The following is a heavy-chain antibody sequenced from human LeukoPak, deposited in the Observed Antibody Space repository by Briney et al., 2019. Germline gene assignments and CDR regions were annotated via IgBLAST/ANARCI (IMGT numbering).Heavy chain of an antibody. V-gene: IGHV3-21*01. CDR1: GFTVTSYG. CDR3: ATYSSSWYGAFDI. Sequence: GGSLRLSCAASGFTVTSYGMHWVRQAPGKGLEWVSSISSSSSYIYYADSVKGRFTISRDSAKNSLYLQMNSLRAEDTAVYYCATYSSSWYGAFDIWGKGQWSPSLQ. CDR2: ISSSSSYI. J-gene: IGHJ3*02. D-gene: IGHD6-13*01.